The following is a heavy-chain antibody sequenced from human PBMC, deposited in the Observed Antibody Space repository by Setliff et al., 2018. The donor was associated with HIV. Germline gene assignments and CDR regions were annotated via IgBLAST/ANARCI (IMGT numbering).Heavy chain of an antibody. J-gene: IGHJ6*03. D-gene: IGHD3-16*01. Sequence: PSETLSLTCAVYGGSFSDYYWSWIRQPAGKGLEWIGHIYTSGSTNYNPSLKSRVTMSVDTSKNQFSLKLSSVTAADTAVYYCARDVPWGDYYYYMDVWGKGTTVTVSS. V-gene: IGHV4-4*07. CDR3: ARDVPWGDYYYYMDV. CDR2: IYTSGST. CDR1: GGSFSDYY.